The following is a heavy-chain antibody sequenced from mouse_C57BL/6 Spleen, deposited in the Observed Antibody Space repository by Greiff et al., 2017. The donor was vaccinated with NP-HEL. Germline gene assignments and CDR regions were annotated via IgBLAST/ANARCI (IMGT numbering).Heavy chain of an antibody. D-gene: IGHD2-2*01. J-gene: IGHJ3*01. V-gene: IGHV1-82*01. CDR1: GYAFSSSW. CDR2: IYPGDGDT. CDR3: AVYYGYDERFAY. Sequence: VQGVESGPELVKPGASVKISCKASGYAFSSSWMNWVKQRPGKGLEWIGRIYPGDGDTNYNGKFKGKATLTADKSSSTAYMQLSSLTSEDSAVYFCAVYYGYDERFAYWGQGTLVTVSA.